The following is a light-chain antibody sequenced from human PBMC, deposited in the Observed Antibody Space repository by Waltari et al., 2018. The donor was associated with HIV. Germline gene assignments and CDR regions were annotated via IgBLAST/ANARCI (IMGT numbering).Light chain of an antibody. V-gene: IGKV3D-20*01. CDR1: QSVRSNY. CDR2: DAS. J-gene: IGKJ5*01. Sequence: EIVLTQSPATLSLSPGERATLSCGASQSVRSNYLAWYQQKPGLAPRFLIYDASSRATGIPDRFSGGGSGTDFTLTISRLEPEDFAVYYCQQYGSSPITFGQGTRLEIK. CDR3: QQYGSSPIT.